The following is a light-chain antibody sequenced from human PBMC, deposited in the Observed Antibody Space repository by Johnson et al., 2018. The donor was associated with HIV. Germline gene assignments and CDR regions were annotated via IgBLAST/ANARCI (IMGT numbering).Light chain of an antibody. Sequence: QPVLTQPPSVSVAPGQKVTISCSGSSSNIGNNYVSWYQQFPGTAPKLLIYDNNKRPSGIPDRFSGSKSGTSATLDITGLQTGDEADYYCGTWDSSLSAFYVFGTGTKVTVL. CDR1: SSNIGNNY. V-gene: IGLV1-51*01. CDR3: GTWDSSLSAFYV. CDR2: DNN. J-gene: IGLJ1*01.